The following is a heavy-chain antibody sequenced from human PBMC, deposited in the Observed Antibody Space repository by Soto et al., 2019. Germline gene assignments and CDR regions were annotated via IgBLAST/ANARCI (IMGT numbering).Heavy chain of an antibody. CDR1: GYTFTSYY. D-gene: IGHD3-9*01. CDR3: ARAKRTGYDILTGSLNFFGYYYGMDV. Sequence: GASGKVSCKASGYTFTSYYMHWVRQAPGQGLEWMGIINPSGGSTSYAQKFQGRVTMTRDTSTSTVYMELSSLRSEDTAVYYCARAKRTGYDILTGSLNFFGYYYGMDVWGQGTTVTVSS. J-gene: IGHJ6*02. V-gene: IGHV1-46*01. CDR2: INPSGGST.